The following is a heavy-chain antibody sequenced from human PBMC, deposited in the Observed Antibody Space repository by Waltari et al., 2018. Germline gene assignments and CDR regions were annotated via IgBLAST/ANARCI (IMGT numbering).Heavy chain of an antibody. CDR3: AIEEMIFGSLY. J-gene: IGHJ4*02. D-gene: IGHD3-3*01. CDR2: IWFEGDMY. V-gene: IGHV3-33*08. Sequence: QVQLVASGGGVVHPGTSLRLSCAASGFMFSRYGMHWVRQAPGKGLEWVGGIWFEGDMYKSEDSVKGRFTISTDSSKNTLYLHMNGLTADDTAVYYCAIEEMIFGSLYWGQGALVTVSS. CDR1: GFMFSRYG.